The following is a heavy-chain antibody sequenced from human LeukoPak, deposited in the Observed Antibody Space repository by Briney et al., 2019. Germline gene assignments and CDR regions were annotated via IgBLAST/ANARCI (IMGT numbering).Heavy chain of an antibody. CDR2: IYHSGNT. J-gene: IGHJ3*02. Sequence: SETLSLTCAVSGDSISSSNWWSWVRQPPGKGLEWIGEIYHSGNTNYNPSLKSRVTISVDKSKNQFSLKLSSVTAADTAVYYCARPYTSDYRGAFDIWGQGTMVTVSS. D-gene: IGHD6-19*01. V-gene: IGHV4-4*02. CDR1: GDSISSSNW. CDR3: ARPYTSDYRGAFDI.